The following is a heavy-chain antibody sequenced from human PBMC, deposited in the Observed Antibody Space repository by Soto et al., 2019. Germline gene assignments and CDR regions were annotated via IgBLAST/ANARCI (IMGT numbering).Heavy chain of an antibody. CDR3: TRQAPYGSGSSHYYYYGMDV. CDR1: GFTFSGSA. D-gene: IGHD3-10*01. CDR2: IRSKANSYAT. Sequence: EVQLVESGGGLVQPGGSLKLSCAASGFTFSGSAMHWVRQASGKGLEWVGRIRSKANSYATAYAASVKGRFTISRDDSKNTAYLQMNSRKTEDTAVYYCTRQAPYGSGSSHYYYYGMDVWGQGTTVTVSS. J-gene: IGHJ6*02. V-gene: IGHV3-73*02.